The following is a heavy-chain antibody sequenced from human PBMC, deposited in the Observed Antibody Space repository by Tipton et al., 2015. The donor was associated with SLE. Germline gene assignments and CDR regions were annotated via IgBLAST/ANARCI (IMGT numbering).Heavy chain of an antibody. Sequence: TLSLTCTVSGGSISSSSYYWGWFRQPPGQGLEWIGYIYYSGSTNYNPSLKSRIIISVDTSKNRFSLKLSSVTPADTAVYYCARDLGAGGSFDNWGQGALVTVSS. CDR2: IYYSGST. D-gene: IGHD6-13*01. CDR3: ARDLGAGGSFDN. V-gene: IGHV4-61*01. J-gene: IGHJ4*02. CDR1: GGSISSSSYY.